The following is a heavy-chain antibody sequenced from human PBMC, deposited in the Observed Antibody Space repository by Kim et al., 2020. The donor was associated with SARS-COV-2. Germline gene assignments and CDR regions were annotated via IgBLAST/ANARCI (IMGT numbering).Heavy chain of an antibody. Sequence: SETLSLTCTVSGGSISSYYWSWIRQPPGKGLEWIGYIYYSGSTNYNPSLKSRVTISVDTSKNQFSLKLSSVTAADTAVYYCARQGAAYYYYGMDVWGQGTTVTVSS. CDR2: IYYSGST. CDR1: GGSISSYY. J-gene: IGHJ6*02. V-gene: IGHV4-59*08. CDR3: ARQGAAYYYYGMDV. D-gene: IGHD6-25*01.